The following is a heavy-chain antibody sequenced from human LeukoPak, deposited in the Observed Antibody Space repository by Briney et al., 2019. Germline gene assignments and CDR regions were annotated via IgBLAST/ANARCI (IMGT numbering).Heavy chain of an antibody. Sequence: GGSLRLSCAASGFTVSRDFMMWVRQAPGKGLEWVSKIDGGGTTNYADSVKGRFTVSRDNSKNTVYLQMNSLRVEDTAMYSCANRGYWGQGTLVTVSS. CDR2: IDGGGTT. V-gene: IGHV3-66*01. CDR3: ANRGY. J-gene: IGHJ4*02. CDR1: GFTVSRDF.